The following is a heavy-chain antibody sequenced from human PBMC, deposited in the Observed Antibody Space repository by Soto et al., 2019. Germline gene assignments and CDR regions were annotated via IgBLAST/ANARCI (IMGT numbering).Heavy chain of an antibody. CDR1: GGTFSSYT. CDR3: AREQIIVVVPAAYRSYAFDI. J-gene: IGHJ3*02. V-gene: IGHV1-69*08. CDR2: IIPILGIA. D-gene: IGHD2-2*01. Sequence: QVQLVQSGAEVKKPGSSVKVSCKASGGTFSSYTISWVRQAPGQGLEWMGRIIPILGIANYAQKFQGRVTITAEKSTSTAYMELSSLRSEDTAVYYCAREQIIVVVPAAYRSYAFDIWGQGTMVTVSS.